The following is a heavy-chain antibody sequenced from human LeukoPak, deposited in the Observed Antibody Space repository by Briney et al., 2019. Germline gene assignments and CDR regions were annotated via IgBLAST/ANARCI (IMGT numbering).Heavy chain of an antibody. CDR3: ARTIGSGYPLSDYYMDV. V-gene: IGHV4-39*07. D-gene: IGHD5-12*01. Sequence: PSETLSLTCAVSGGSISSNSYYWGWIRQPPGKGLEWIGSIYHSGSTYYNPSLKSRVTISVDTSKNQFSLKLSSVTAADTAVYYCARTIGSGYPLSDYYMDVWGKGTTVTVSS. J-gene: IGHJ6*03. CDR1: GGSISSNSYY. CDR2: IYHSGST.